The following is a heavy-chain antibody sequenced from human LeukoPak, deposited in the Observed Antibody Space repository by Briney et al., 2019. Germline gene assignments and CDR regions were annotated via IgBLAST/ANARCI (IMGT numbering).Heavy chain of an antibody. CDR1: GFTFSSYS. J-gene: IGHJ4*02. Sequence: GGSLRLSCAASGFTFSSYSMNWVRQAPGTGLEWVSSISSSSYIYYADSVKGRFTISRDNAKNSLYLQMNSLRAEDTAVYYCATRGDGTTVTTNWGQGTLVTVSS. CDR2: ISSSSYI. V-gene: IGHV3-21*01. D-gene: IGHD4-17*01. CDR3: ATRGDGTTVTTN.